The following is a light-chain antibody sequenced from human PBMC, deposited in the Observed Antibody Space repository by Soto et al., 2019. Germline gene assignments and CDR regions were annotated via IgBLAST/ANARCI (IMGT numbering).Light chain of an antibody. CDR3: QQAYSFPWT. CDR1: QDITTW. V-gene: IGKV1-12*01. Sequence: DVQMTQSPSSVSASVGDRVTITCRASQDITTWLAWYQQRPGKAPNLLIYAASSLQSGVPSRFRGSGSGTDFTLTISSLQPEDFATYYCQQAYSFPWTFGQGTKVEIK. J-gene: IGKJ1*01. CDR2: AAS.